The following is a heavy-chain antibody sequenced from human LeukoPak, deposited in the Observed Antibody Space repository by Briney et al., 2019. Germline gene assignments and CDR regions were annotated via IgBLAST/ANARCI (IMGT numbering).Heavy chain of an antibody. Sequence: ASVKVSCKASGYTFTGYYMHWVRQAPGQGLEWMGWMNPNSGNTGYAQKFQGRVTITRNTSISTAYMELSSLRSEDTAVYYCARDVRQEPGYSSGCYVSDAFDIWGQGTMVTVSS. V-gene: IGHV1-8*03. CDR1: GYTFTGYY. J-gene: IGHJ3*02. CDR3: ARDVRQEPGYSSGCYVSDAFDI. D-gene: IGHD6-19*01. CDR2: MNPNSGNT.